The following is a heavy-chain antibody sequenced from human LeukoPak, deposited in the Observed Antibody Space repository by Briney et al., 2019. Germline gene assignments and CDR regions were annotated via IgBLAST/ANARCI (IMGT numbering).Heavy chain of an antibody. CDR3: ATLYCSSTSCYLDY. D-gene: IGHD2-2*01. CDR2: VDPEDGET. Sequence: GATVKISCKASGYTFTDYYMHWVQQASGKGLEWMGRVDPEDGETIYAEKFQGRVTITADTSTDTAYMELSSLRSEDTAVYYCATLYCSSTSCYLDYWGQGTLVTVSS. V-gene: IGHV1-69-2*01. CDR1: GYTFTDYY. J-gene: IGHJ4*02.